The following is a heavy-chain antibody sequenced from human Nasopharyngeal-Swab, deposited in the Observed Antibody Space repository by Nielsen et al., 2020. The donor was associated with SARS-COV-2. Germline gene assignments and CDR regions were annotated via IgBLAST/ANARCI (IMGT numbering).Heavy chain of an antibody. CDR1: LYTLTRYY. CDR3: ARGGEPREVVAATDCFDP. CDR2: INPGGGSA. D-gene: IGHD2-15*01. V-gene: IGHV1-46*01. J-gene: IGHJ5*02. Sequence: SVHVSRQASLYTLTRYYIHWVRQPPGQGLEWMGIINPGGGSARYSQNFQGRVTMTGDTPTNTVYMELYSLTSEDTDVYYCARGGEPREVVAATDCFDPWGQGTLVTVSS.